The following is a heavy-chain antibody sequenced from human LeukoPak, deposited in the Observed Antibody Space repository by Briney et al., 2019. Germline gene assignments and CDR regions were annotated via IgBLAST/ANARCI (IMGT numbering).Heavy chain of an antibody. CDR1: GYTFTSYG. CDR2: ISVYNGNT. J-gene: IGHJ5*02. Sequence: GASVKVSCTASGYTFTSYGISWVRQAPGQGLEWMGWISVYNGNTNYAQKLQGRVTMTTDTSTSTAYMELRSLRSDDTAVYYCARDPFSRYYYDSLGNWFDPWGQGTLVTVSS. D-gene: IGHD3-22*01. V-gene: IGHV1-18*01. CDR3: ARDPFSRYYYDSLGNWFDP.